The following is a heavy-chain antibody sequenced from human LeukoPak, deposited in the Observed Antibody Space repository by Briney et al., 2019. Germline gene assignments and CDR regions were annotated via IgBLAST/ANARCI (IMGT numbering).Heavy chain of an antibody. CDR1: GGTFSSYA. J-gene: IGHJ4*02. Sequence: SVKVSCKASGGTFSSYAIGWVRQAPGQGLEWMGGIIPIFGTANYAQKFQGRVTITADESTSTAYMELSSLRSEDTAVYYCARADLYYDSSGYYFDYWGQGTLVTVSS. CDR3: ARADLYYDSSGYYFDY. CDR2: IIPIFGTA. V-gene: IGHV1-69*13. D-gene: IGHD3-22*01.